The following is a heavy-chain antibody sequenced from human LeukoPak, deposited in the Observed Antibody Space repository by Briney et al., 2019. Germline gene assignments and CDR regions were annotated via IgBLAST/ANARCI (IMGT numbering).Heavy chain of an antibody. D-gene: IGHD1-1*01. CDR1: GFTFSSYG. Sequence: GGSLRLSCAASGFTFSSYGRHWVRQAPGKGLEWVAVISHDGSNKYYADSVNGRFTISRDNSKNTLYLQMNSLRAEDSVLYYGAKDRELAPRDYWGQRTLVTVPS. CDR3: AKDRELAPRDY. CDR2: ISHDGSNK. J-gene: IGHJ4*02. V-gene: IGHV3-30*18.